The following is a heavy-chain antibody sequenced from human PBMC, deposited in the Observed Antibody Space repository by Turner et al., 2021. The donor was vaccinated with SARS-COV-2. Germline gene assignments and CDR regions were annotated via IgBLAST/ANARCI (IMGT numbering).Heavy chain of an antibody. CDR1: GYTFTSYD. Sequence: QVQLVQSGAEVKKPGASVKVSCKASGYTFTSYDINWVRQATGQGLEWMGWMNPDSGDTGYAQKFSGRVTMTRDTSISTAYMELSSLRSEDTAVYYCARGATMVRGVIENLYYYYYGMDVWGQGTTVTVSS. CDR3: ARGATMVRGVIENLYYYYYGMDV. D-gene: IGHD3-10*01. J-gene: IGHJ6*02. V-gene: IGHV1-8*01. CDR2: MNPDSGDT.